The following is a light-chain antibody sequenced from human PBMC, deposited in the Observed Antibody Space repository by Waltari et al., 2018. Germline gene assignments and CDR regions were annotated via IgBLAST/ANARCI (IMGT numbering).Light chain of an antibody. V-gene: IGKV4-1*01. CDR3: QQYYITPLS. Sequence: DIVMTQSPDSLAVSLGERATINCKSSQSVLYSSDNRNYLAWYQQKPGPPPNLLILRASTRESGVPDRFSGSGSGTDFTLTISSLQAEDVAVYYCQQYYITPLSFGGGTKVEIK. CDR1: QSVLYSSDNRNY. CDR2: RAS. J-gene: IGKJ4*01.